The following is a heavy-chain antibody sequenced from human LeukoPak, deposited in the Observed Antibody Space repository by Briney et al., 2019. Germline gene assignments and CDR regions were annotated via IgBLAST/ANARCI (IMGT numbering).Heavy chain of an antibody. Sequence: GGSLRLSCAASGFTFSSYAMHWVRQAPGKGLEWVAVISYDGSNKYYADSVKGRFTISRDNSKNTLYLQMNSLRAEDTAVYYCARGGPAPSDYWGQGTLVTVSS. CDR3: ARGGPAPSDY. CDR2: ISYDGSNK. CDR1: GFTFSSYA. D-gene: IGHD6-25*01. J-gene: IGHJ4*02. V-gene: IGHV3-30*04.